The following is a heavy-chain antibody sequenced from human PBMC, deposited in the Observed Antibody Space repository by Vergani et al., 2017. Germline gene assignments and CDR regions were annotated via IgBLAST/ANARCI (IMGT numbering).Heavy chain of an antibody. CDR1: GGSISSYY. D-gene: IGHD2-15*01. Sequence: QVQLQESGPGLVKPSETLSLTCTVSGGSISSYYWSWIRQPPGKGLEWIGYIYYSGSTNYNPSLKSRVTISVDTSKNQFSLKLSSVTAAGTAVYYCARRGVAALSTYYFDYWGQGTLVTVSS. CDR3: ARRGVAALSTYYFDY. V-gene: IGHV4-59*01. J-gene: IGHJ4*02. CDR2: IYYSGST.